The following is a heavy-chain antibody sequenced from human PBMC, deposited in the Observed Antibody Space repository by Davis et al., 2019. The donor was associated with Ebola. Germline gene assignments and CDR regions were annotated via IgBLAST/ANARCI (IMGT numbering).Heavy chain of an antibody. CDR1: GGSISNYY. J-gene: IGHJ6*02. CDR3: ARGEGDYYYGMDV. D-gene: IGHD3-16*01. CDR2: IYYSGST. V-gene: IGHV4-59*08. Sequence: SETLSLTCTVSGGSISNYYWSWIRQPPGKGLEWIGYIYYSGSTNYNPSLKSRVTISVDTSKNQFSLKVYSVTAADTGVYYCARGEGDYYYGMDVWGQGTTVTVSS.